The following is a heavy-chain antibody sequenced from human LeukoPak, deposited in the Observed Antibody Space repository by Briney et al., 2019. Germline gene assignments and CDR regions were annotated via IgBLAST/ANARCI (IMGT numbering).Heavy chain of an antibody. V-gene: IGHV3-7*01. J-gene: IGHJ4*02. CDR2: IKQDGSEK. CDR3: ARDLTVGPTTDYFDY. CDR1: GFTFSSYW. Sequence: GGSLRLSCAASGFTFSSYWMSWVRQAPGKGLEWVANIKQDGSEKYYVDSVRGRFTISRDNAKNSLYLQMNSLRAEDTAVYYCARDLTVGPTTDYFDYWGQGTLVTVSS. D-gene: IGHD1-26*01.